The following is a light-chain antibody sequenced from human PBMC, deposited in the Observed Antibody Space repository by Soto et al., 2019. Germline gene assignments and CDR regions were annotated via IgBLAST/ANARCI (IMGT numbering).Light chain of an antibody. CDR3: QQYGNSPIT. J-gene: IGKJ5*01. CDR2: DAS. CDR1: QSVNIY. V-gene: IGKV3-11*01. Sequence: EIVLAQSPATLCLSPGGRATFACRASQSVNIYLAWYQQKPGQAPRLLIYDASNRATGIPARFSGSGSGTDFTLTISSLEPEDIAVYYCQQYGNSPITFGQGTRLEI.